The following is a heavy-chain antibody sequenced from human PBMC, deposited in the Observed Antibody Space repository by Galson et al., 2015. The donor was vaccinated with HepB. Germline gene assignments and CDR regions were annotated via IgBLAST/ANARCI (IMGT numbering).Heavy chain of an antibody. V-gene: IGHV3-48*03. D-gene: IGHD3-10*01. CDR3: ARASGGGYPTATYY. CDR1: GFIFSSYE. J-gene: IGHJ4*02. Sequence: SLRLSCAASGFIFSSYEMNWVRQAPGKGLEWVSYISTSGSTMFYADSVKGRFTISRDNAKNSLYLQMNNLRAEDMAVYFCARASGGGYPTATYYWGQGTLVTVSS. CDR2: ISTSGSTM.